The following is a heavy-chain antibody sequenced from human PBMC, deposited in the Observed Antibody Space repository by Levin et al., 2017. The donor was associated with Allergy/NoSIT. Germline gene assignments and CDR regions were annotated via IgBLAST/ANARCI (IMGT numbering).Heavy chain of an antibody. CDR1: GFTFSAYP. Sequence: LSLTCAASGFTFSAYPMYWVRQAPGKGLEYVSGTSSNGGSAYYASSVKGRFTISRDNSKNTLYLQMGSLRAEDMAVYYCARGPHLTVAPISNSWFDPWGQGTLDTVSS. CDR3: ARGPHLTVAPISNSWFDP. V-gene: IGHV3-64*01. J-gene: IGHJ5*02. D-gene: IGHD5-12*01. CDR2: TSSNGGSA.